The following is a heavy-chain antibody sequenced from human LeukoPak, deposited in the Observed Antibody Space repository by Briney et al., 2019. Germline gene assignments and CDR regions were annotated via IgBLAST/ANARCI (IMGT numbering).Heavy chain of an antibody. V-gene: IGHV3-53*01. CDR3: ARRDTTGWFHHFDY. CDR2: LYTGGGA. Sequence: RGGSLRLCWTAWGLPVRRNWMTWVRQARGKGGEGGSILYTGGGANYADSVKGRFTISRDNSRNTLFLQMNSLRDEDTAVYYCARRDTTGWFHHFDYWGQGTLVTVSS. CDR1: GLPVRRNW. D-gene: IGHD6-19*01. J-gene: IGHJ4*02.